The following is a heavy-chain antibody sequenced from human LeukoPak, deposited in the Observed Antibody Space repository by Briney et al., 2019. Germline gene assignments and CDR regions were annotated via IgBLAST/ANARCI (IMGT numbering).Heavy chain of an antibody. V-gene: IGHV4-4*07. Sequence: MTSETLSLTCTVSGGSISSYYWSWIRQPAGKGLEGIGRIYTSGSTNYNPSLKSRVTMSVDTSKNQFSLKLSSVTAADTAVYYCARDFQSEPSSWFNNWFDPWGQGTLVTVSS. CDR2: IYTSGST. CDR1: GGSISSYY. CDR3: ARDFQSEPSSWFNNWFDP. D-gene: IGHD6-13*01. J-gene: IGHJ5*02.